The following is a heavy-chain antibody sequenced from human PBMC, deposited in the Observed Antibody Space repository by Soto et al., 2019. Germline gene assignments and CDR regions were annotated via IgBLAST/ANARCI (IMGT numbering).Heavy chain of an antibody. V-gene: IGHV4-4*02. CDR1: GDSVSSTNW. CDR3: ARARQYCTGNSCYLDP. Sequence: QVQLQESGPGLVKPSWTLSLTCAVSGDSVSSTNWWNWVRQSPGAGLEWIGEVHHDGRTNYNSSLKRRATISVDKSTNHFSLKLSFVTAADTAIYYCARARQYCTGNSCYLDPWGQGALVTVSS. D-gene: IGHD2-2*01. J-gene: IGHJ5*02. CDR2: VHHDGRT.